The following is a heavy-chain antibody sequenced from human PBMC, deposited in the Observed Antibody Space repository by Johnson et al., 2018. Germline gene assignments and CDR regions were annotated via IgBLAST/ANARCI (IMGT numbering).Heavy chain of an antibody. J-gene: IGHJ3*02. CDR3: ARDSLTSDAFDM. CDR2: IWYDGSTI. V-gene: IGHV3-33*01. Sequence: QVQLVQSGGGVVQXGRSLRLSCAASGFTFSSYVMHWVRQAPGKGLEWVAVIWYDGSTIYYAASVKGRFTISRDNSKTTLYLQMDSLRAEDTAVYSCARDSLTSDAFDMWGQGTVVTVSS. CDR1: GFTFSSYV.